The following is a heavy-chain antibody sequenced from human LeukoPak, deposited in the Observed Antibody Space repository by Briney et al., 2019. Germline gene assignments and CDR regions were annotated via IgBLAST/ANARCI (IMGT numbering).Heavy chain of an antibody. J-gene: IGHJ4*02. CDR1: GGSISTNY. CDR3: ARVPTYTNHFDY. Sequence: SETLSLTCTVSGGSISTNYWSWFRRPPGKDLEWIGYIYYSGSTNYNPSLKSRVTISVDTSKNQFSLKLSSVTAADTAVYYCARVPTYTNHFDYWGQGTLVTVSS. V-gene: IGHV4-59*01. D-gene: IGHD4-11*01. CDR2: IYYSGST.